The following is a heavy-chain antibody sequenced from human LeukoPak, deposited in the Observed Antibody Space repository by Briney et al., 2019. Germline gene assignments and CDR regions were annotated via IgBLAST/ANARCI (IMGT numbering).Heavy chain of an antibody. CDR3: ARDLRGSYGYEDWFDP. J-gene: IGHJ5*02. Sequence: PSETLSLTCTVSGGSISSYYWSWIRQPPGKGLEWIGYIYYSGSTNYNPSLKSRVTISVDTSKNQFSLKLSSVTAADTAVYYCARDLRGSYGYEDWFDPWGQGTLVTVSS. V-gene: IGHV4-59*01. CDR1: GGSISSYY. D-gene: IGHD5-18*01. CDR2: IYYSGST.